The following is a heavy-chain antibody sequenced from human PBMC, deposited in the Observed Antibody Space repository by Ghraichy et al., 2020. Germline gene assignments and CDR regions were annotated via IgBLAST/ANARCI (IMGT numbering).Heavy chain of an antibody. Sequence: GESLNISCAASGFTVSSNYMSWVRQAPGKGLEWVSVIYSGGSTYYADSVKGRFTISRDNSKNTLYLQMNSLRAEDTAVYYCARVVGWFGELFPYYGMDVWGQGTTVTVSS. J-gene: IGHJ6*02. V-gene: IGHV3-53*01. D-gene: IGHD3-10*01. CDR2: IYSGGST. CDR3: ARVVGWFGELFPYYGMDV. CDR1: GFTVSSNY.